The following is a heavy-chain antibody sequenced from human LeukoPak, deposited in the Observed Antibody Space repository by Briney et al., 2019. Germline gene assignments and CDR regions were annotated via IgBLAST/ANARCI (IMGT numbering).Heavy chain of an antibody. V-gene: IGHV4-61*02. J-gene: IGHJ5*02. CDR2: IDNSGSI. CDR3: ARGDWFDP. Sequence: PSQTLSLTCTVSGGSMSSGNYYWSWIRHPAGKGLEWIGRIDNSGSINYNPSLRSRVTISLGTSKNQFSLNLTSVTAADTAVYYCARGDWFDPWGQGTLVAVSS. CDR1: GGSMSSGNYY.